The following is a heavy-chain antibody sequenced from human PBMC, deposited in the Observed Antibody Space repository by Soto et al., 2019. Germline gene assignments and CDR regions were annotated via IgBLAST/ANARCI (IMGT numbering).Heavy chain of an antibody. CDR1: GFTFSSYD. D-gene: IGHD5-18*01. CDR3: ARRGYSYGYVGPVGY. Sequence: PGGSLRLSCAASGFTFSSYDMHWVRQATGKGLEWVSAIGTAGDTYCPGSVKGRFTISRENAKNTLYLQMNSLRAEDTAVYYCARRGYSYGYVGPVGYWGQGTLVTVSS. CDR2: IGTAGDT. V-gene: IGHV3-13*01. J-gene: IGHJ4*02.